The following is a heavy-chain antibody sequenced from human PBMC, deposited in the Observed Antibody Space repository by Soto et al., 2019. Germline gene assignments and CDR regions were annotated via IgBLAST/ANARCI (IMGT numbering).Heavy chain of an antibody. V-gene: IGHV1-69*13. Sequence: SVKVSCKASGGTFSSYAISWVRQAPGQGLEWMGGIIPIFGTANYAQKFQGRVTITADESTSTAYMELSRLRSDDTAVYYCARSYCSGGSCRAFDPWGQGTLVTVSS. J-gene: IGHJ5*02. CDR1: GGTFSSYA. CDR3: ARSYCSGGSCRAFDP. CDR2: IIPIFGTA. D-gene: IGHD2-15*01.